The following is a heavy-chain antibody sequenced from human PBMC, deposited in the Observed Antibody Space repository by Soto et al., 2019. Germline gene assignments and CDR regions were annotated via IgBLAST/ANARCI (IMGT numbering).Heavy chain of an antibody. CDR2: VIPLLGIT. CDR1: GGSFGSYT. CDR3: ARERGELLFVL. J-gene: IGHJ4*02. D-gene: IGHD3-10*01. Sequence: QVQLVQSGSEVKKPGSSVKVSCKASGGSFGSYTIGWVRQAPGQGLEWVGGVIPLLGITHYAKKFRGRVTTYADESTTTVYMELSSLTTRDTAMYYCARERGELLFVLWGQGTLVTVSS. V-gene: IGHV1-69*16.